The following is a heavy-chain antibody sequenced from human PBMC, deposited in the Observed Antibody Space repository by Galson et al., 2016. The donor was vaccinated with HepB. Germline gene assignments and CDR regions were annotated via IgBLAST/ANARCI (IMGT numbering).Heavy chain of an antibody. Sequence: ETLSLTCTVSGDSISSSSYYWGWIRQPPGKGLEWIGSIYYSGSTYYNPSLKRRVTISVDTSKNQFSLKLTSVTAADTAVFYCARHALGVVVLAFAAGGNNWFDPWGQGTLVTVSS. V-gene: IGHV4-39*01. CDR1: GDSISSSSYY. D-gene: IGHD2-21*01. CDR3: ARHALGVVVLAFAAGGNNWFDP. CDR2: IYYSGST. J-gene: IGHJ5*02.